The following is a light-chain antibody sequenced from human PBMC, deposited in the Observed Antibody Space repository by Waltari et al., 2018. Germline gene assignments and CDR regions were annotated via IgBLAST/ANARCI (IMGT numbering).Light chain of an antibody. CDR1: QSISSS. CDR3: QQYGHWPPIT. CDR2: GTS. V-gene: IGKV3-15*01. Sequence: EMVLTQSPATLSVSPGESVALSCRASQSISSSLAWYQQKPGQAPRLLLFGTSTRATGVPARFSGSGSGTEFTLTISNMQSEDFGVYYCQQYGHWPPITFVQGTRLEIE. J-gene: IGKJ5*01.